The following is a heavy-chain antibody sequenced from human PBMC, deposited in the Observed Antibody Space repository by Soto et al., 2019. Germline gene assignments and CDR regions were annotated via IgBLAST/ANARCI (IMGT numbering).Heavy chain of an antibody. Sequence: GGSLRLSCAASGFTFSSYGMHWVRQAPGKGLEWVAVISYDGSNKYYADSVKGRFTISRDNSKNTLYLQMNSLRAEDTAVYYCAKTHQDIVVVPAAIAVDYWGQGTLVTVS. V-gene: IGHV3-30*18. D-gene: IGHD2-2*02. CDR3: AKTHQDIVVVPAAIAVDY. CDR2: ISYDGSNK. CDR1: GFTFSSYG. J-gene: IGHJ4*02.